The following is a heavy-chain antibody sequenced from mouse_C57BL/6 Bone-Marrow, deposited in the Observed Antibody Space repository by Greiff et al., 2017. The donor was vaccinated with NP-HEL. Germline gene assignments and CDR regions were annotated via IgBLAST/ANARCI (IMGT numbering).Heavy chain of an antibody. CDR1: GYKFTDYE. Sequence: VQLQQSGAELVRPGASVTLSCKASGYKFTDYELHWVKQTPVHGLEWIGALDPETGGTAYTQKFPGKAILTADKSSSTAYMERRSLTSEDSAVYYCTRPTYYGSSYRYVDVWGTGTTVTVSS. V-gene: IGHV1-15*01. CDR3: TRPTYYGSSYRYVDV. CDR2: LDPETGGT. D-gene: IGHD1-1*01. J-gene: IGHJ1*03.